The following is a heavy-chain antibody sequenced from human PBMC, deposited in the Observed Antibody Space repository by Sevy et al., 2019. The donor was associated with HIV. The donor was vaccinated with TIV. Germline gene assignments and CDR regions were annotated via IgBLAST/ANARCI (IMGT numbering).Heavy chain of an antibody. J-gene: IGHJ4*01. Sequence: GGSLRLSCVASGFTFNNFWMAWVRQAPGKGLEWFANIKPDGSESNRVGFVKGRVTISEDNAKKLMYLQMNSLTDEDTAVYYGARDVGAGYFDYWGQGSLVTVSS. CDR2: IKPDGSES. D-gene: IGHD3-16*01. V-gene: IGHV3-7*03. CDR1: GFTFNNFW. CDR3: ARDVGAGYFDY.